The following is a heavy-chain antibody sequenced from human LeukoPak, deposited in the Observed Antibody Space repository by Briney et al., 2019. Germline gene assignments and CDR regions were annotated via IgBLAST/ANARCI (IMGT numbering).Heavy chain of an antibody. Sequence: PGGSLRLSCAASGFTFDDYGMSWVRQAPGRGLEWVSSISGSGGNTYYADSVKGRFSIYRDNSNKMLYLQLNSLRAEDTAIYYCAKDYVGDCSGGSCSYFDYWGQGTLVTVSS. CDR1: GFTFDDYG. D-gene: IGHD2-15*01. V-gene: IGHV3-23*01. CDR2: ISGSGGNT. J-gene: IGHJ4*02. CDR3: AKDYVGDCSGGSCSYFDY.